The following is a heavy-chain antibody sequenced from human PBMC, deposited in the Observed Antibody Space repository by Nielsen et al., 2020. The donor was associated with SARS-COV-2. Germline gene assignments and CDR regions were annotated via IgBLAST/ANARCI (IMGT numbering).Heavy chain of an antibody. J-gene: IGHJ4*02. CDR2: IYLSGSS. CDR1: GGSISTGSHY. Sequence: SETLSLTCIVSGGSISTGSHYWGWIRQPPGKGLEWIGSIYLSGSSYYNPSLKSRLTISVDTSKNQISLKLRSVTAAATAMYYCARFSSSRGNFDYWGQGTLVTVSS. CDR3: ARFSSSRGNFDY. V-gene: IGHV4-39*07. D-gene: IGHD6-6*01.